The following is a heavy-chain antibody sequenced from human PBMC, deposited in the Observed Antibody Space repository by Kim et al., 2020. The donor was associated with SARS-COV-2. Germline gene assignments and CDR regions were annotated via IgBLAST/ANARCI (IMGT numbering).Heavy chain of an antibody. CDR2: IYYSGST. CDR3: ARQEVGFPGPYSSSWYDVSRDAFDI. CDR1: GGSISSSSYY. D-gene: IGHD6-13*01. J-gene: IGHJ3*02. V-gene: IGHV4-39*01. Sequence: SETLSLTCTVSGGSISSSSYYWGWIRQPPGKGLEWIGSIYYSGSTYYNPSLKSRVTISVDTSKNQFSLKLSSVTAADTAVYYCARQEVGFPGPYSSSWYDVSRDAFDIWGQGTMVTVSS.